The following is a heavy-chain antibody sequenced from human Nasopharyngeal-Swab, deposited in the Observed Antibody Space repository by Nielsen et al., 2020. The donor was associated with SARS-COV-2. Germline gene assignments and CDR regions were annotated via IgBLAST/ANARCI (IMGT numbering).Heavy chain of an antibody. J-gene: IGHJ6*02. CDR1: NGSINSYY. CDR2: IYFSGCT. D-gene: IGHD3-16*02. CDR3: ARVALGSYLRGRGMDV. Sequence: SATLSLTCTVSNGSINSYYWSWIRQPPGKGLEWIGYIYFSGCTSYNPSLKSRVTMSVDTSKNQFSLNLTSVTAADTAVYYCARVALGSYLRGRGMDVWGQGTTVTVSS. V-gene: IGHV4-59*13.